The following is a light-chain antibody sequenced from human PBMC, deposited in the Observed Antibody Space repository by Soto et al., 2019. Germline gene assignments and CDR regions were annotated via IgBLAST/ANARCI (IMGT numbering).Light chain of an antibody. CDR2: GAS. CDR1: QSVSSSY. CDR3: QQYDSATLT. V-gene: IGKV3-20*01. J-gene: IGKJ4*01. Sequence: IVLTQSAGTLSLSPGERATLSCRASQSVSSSYLAWYQQKPGQAPRLLIYGASSRATGIPDRFSGSGSGTDFTLTISRLEPEDFAVYYCQQYDSATLTFGRETKVEIK.